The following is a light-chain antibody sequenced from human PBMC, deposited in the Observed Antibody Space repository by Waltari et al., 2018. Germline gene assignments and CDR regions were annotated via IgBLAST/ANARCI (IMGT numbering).Light chain of an antibody. CDR1: NPNIGAGYD. V-gene: IGLV1-40*01. CDR2: GND. Sequence: QSVLTQPPSVSAAPGQRVTISCTGGNPNIGAGYDVHWYQKGPGRVPELLIYGNDNRPSGVPDRFSGSKSGASGSLAITGLQAEDEAEYYCQSYDISLSVWVFGGGTKVTVL. J-gene: IGLJ2*01. CDR3: QSYDISLSVWV.